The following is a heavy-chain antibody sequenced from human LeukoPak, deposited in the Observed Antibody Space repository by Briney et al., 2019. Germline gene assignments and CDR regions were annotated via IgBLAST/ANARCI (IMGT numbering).Heavy chain of an antibody. J-gene: IGHJ4*02. CDR3: ARDSGSSWREGLNY. V-gene: IGHV3-21*01. Sequence: KTGVCLRLSCAASGFTFSSASMNWVRQAPGKGLEWVSSISSESSFIYYADSVKGRFTISRDNAKNSLYLQMNSLRAEDTAVYFCARDSGSSWREGLNYWGQGTLVTVSS. D-gene: IGHD6-13*01. CDR2: ISSESSFI. CDR1: GFTFSSAS.